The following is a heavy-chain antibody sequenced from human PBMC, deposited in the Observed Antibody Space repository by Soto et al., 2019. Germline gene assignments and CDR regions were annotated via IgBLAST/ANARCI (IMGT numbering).Heavy chain of an antibody. J-gene: IGHJ4*02. CDR2: MNPNSGNT. Sequence: GASVKVSCKASGYTFTSYYINWVRQATGQGLEWMGWMNPNSGNTGYAQKFQGRVTMTRNTSISTAYMELSSLRSEDTAVYYCARAHYYDSSGYYPNFDYWGQGTLVTVSS. CDR3: ARAHYYDSSGYYPNFDY. D-gene: IGHD3-22*01. CDR1: GYTFTSYY. V-gene: IGHV1-8*01.